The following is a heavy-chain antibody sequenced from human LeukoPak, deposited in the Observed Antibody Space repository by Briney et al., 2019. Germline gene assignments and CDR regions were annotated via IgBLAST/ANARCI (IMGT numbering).Heavy chain of an antibody. CDR3: ERARVRNYSYDSAGFYTSDWHFDL. D-gene: IGHD3-9*01. Sequence: SETLSLTCVVSGDSINYYYWSWIRQPPGRGLEWIGYIYPSGTTKNNPSLKSRVTILVDMSKNQFSLRLNSVTAADTAVYYCERARVRNYSYDSAGFYTSDWHFDLWGRGTLVTVSS. J-gene: IGHJ2*01. CDR2: IYPSGTT. V-gene: IGHV4-59*01. CDR1: GDSINYYY.